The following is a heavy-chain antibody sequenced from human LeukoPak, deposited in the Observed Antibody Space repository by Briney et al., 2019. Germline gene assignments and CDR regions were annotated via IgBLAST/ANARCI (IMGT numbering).Heavy chain of an antibody. CDR1: GFSFSKYW. CDR2: IKEDGTYT. J-gene: IGHJ4*02. Sequence: GGSLRLSCAASGFSFSKYWMHWVRQTPGGGLVWVARIKEDGTYTSYADSVKGRFTISRDNARNTVFLQMNRLRAEDTAVYYCARESSRFGVVTYRDLDYWGQGTLVTVSS. V-gene: IGHV3-74*01. D-gene: IGHD3-3*01. CDR3: ARESSRFGVVTYRDLDY.